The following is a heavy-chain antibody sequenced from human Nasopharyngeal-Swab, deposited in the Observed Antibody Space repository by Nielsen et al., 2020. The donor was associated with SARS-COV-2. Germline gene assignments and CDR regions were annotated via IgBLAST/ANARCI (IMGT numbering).Heavy chain of an antibody. Sequence: GESLKISCAASGFTFSSYAMHWVRQAPGKGLEWVAVISYDGSNKYYADSVKGRFTISRDNAKNSLYLQMNSLSAEDTALYYCVKDNLLRAFDLWGQGTMVTVSS. CDR1: GFTFSSYA. V-gene: IGHV3-30*04. CDR3: VKDNLLRAFDL. CDR2: ISYDGSNK. J-gene: IGHJ3*01. D-gene: IGHD2-15*01.